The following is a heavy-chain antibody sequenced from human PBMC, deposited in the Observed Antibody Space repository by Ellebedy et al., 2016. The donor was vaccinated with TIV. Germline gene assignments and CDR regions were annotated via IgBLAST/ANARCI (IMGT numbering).Heavy chain of an antibody. J-gene: IGHJ4*01. CDR3: AKNREYSSSPSLVN. D-gene: IGHD6-6*01. Sequence: PGGSLRLSCAASGFTFSGYWMHWVRQAPGRGLVWVSRISNDGSSTSYADSVKGRFTISRDNSRNMVYLQMNSLRAEDTALYYCAKNREYSSSPSLVNWGQGTLVTVSS. V-gene: IGHV3-74*01. CDR1: GFTFSGYW. CDR2: ISNDGSST.